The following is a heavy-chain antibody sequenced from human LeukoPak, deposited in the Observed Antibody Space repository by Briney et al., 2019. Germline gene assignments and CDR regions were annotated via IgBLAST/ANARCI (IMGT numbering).Heavy chain of an antibody. CDR3: ARVLGPGWGLGYFDY. D-gene: IGHD1-26*01. CDR2: IIPIFGTA. J-gene: IGHJ4*02. V-gene: IGHV1-69*13. Sequence: ASLKVSCRASGCTFSSYAISWVRHAPGQGLEWMGGIIPIFGTANYAEKFQGRVTITADESTSTAYMELSILRSEYAAVYCCARVLGPGWGLGYFDYWGQGTLVTVSS. CDR1: GCTFSSYA.